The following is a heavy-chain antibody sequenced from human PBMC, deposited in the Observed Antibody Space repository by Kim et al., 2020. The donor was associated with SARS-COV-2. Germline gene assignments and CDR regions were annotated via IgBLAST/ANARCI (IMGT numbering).Heavy chain of an antibody. V-gene: IGHV3-7*01. J-gene: IGHJ4*02. CDR3: ARDLMGGFDY. Sequence: EKYYVDSVKGRFTLSRDNAKNSLYLQMNSLRAEDTAVYYCARDLMGGFDYWGQGTLVTVSS. CDR2: EK.